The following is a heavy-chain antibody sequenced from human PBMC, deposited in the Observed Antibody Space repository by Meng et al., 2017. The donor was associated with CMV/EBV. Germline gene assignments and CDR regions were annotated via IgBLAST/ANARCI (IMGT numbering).Heavy chain of an antibody. CDR1: GFTFSSYA. CDR3: ARDRSRYSSGWLLDY. Sequence: GGSLRLSCAASGFTFSSYAMHWVRQAPGKGLEWVAVISYDGSNKYHADSVKGRFTISRDNSKNTLYLQMNSLRAEDTAVYYCARDRSRYSSGWLLDYWGQGTLVTVSS. D-gene: IGHD6-19*01. V-gene: IGHV3-30-3*01. J-gene: IGHJ4*02. CDR2: ISYDGSNK.